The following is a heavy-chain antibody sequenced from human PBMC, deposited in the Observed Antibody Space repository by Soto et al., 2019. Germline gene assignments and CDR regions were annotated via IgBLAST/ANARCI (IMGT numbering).Heavy chain of an antibody. V-gene: IGHV4-39*01. CDR1: GGSIRSSSYY. CDR2: IYYSGST. CDR3: ARHEDV. Sequence: PSDTLSLTCTVSGGSIRSSSYYWGWIRQPPGKGLEWIGRIYYSGSTYYNRSLKSRVTISVDTSKNQFSLKLSSVTDADTAVYYRARHEDVWGQGTTVTVSS. J-gene: IGHJ6*02.